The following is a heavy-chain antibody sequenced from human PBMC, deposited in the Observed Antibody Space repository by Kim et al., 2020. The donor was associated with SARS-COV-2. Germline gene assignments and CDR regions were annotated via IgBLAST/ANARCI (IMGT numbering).Heavy chain of an antibody. CDR1: GGSFSGYY. D-gene: IGHD6-13*01. CDR3: SRGSSSRYSEYSQH. V-gene: IGHV4-34*01. Sequence: SETLSLTCAVYGGSFSGYYWSWIRQPPGKGLEWLGEIIHSGSTNYNPSLKSRVTISVDTSKNQFSLKLRSLTAADTAVYYCSRGSSSRYSEYSQHLGPGT. J-gene: IGHJ1*01. CDR2: IIHSGST.